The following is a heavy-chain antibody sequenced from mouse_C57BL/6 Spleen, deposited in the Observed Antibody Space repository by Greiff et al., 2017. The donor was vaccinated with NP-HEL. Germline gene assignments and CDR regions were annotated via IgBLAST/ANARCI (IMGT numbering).Heavy chain of an antibody. CDR2: IYPRDGST. CDR3: ARREGGSRGAWFAY. Sequence: QVQLKESGPELVKPGASVKLSCKASGYTFTSYDINWVKQRPGQGLEWIGWIYPRDGSTKYNEKFKGKATLTVDTSSITSYMELHSLTSEDSAVYFCARREGGSRGAWFAYWGQGTLVTVSA. CDR1: GYTFTSYD. D-gene: IGHD1-1*01. J-gene: IGHJ3*01. V-gene: IGHV1-85*01.